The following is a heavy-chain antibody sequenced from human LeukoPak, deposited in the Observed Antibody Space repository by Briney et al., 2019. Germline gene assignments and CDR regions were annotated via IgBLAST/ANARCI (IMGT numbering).Heavy chain of an antibody. CDR2: ISSSGSTI. J-gene: IGHJ4*02. Sequence: GGSLRLSCVASGFTFSSYEMNWVRQAPGKGLEWVSYISSSGSTIYYADSVKGRFTISRDNAKNSLYLQMNSLRAEDTAVYYCARDLAVAGTRFDYWGQGTLVTVSS. D-gene: IGHD6-19*01. CDR3: ARDLAVAGTRFDY. V-gene: IGHV3-48*03. CDR1: GFTFSSYE.